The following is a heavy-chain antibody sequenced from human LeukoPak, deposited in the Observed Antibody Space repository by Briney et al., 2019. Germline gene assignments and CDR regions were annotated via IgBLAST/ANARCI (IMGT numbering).Heavy chain of an antibody. CDR3: ATYSPYYYDSSGYYYFDY. V-gene: IGHV1-69*13. Sequence: ASVKVSCKASGGTFSTYIITWVRHAPGQGLEWMGGIIPIFGTANYAQKFQGRVTITADESTSTAYMELSSLRSEDTAVYYCATYSPYYYDSSGYYYFDYWGQGTLVTVSS. D-gene: IGHD3-22*01. CDR2: IIPIFGTA. J-gene: IGHJ4*02. CDR1: GGTFSTYI.